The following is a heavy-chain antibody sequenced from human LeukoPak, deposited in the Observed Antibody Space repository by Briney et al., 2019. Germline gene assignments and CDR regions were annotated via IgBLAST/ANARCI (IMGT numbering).Heavy chain of an antibody. CDR2: INWSGGST. Sequence: PGGSLRLSCVASGFNFGGAGLSWVRQVPGKGLEWVSGINWSGGSTGYADSVKGRFTISRDNARNSMYLQMNSLRVEDTALYYCARGAATTVTTWFDSRGQGILVTVSS. V-gene: IGHV3-20*04. CDR3: ARGAATTVTTWFDS. D-gene: IGHD4-17*01. CDR1: GFNFGGAG. J-gene: IGHJ5*01.